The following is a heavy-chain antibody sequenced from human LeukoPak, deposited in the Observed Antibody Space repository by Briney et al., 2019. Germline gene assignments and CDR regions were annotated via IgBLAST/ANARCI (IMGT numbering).Heavy chain of an antibody. CDR1: GFTFSSYG. Sequence: GGSLRPSCAASGFTFSSYGMHWVRQAPGKGLEWVAFIRYDGSNKYYADSVKGRFTISRDNSKNTLYLQMNSLRAEDTAVYYCAKDRVPIGYCSSTSCYGVDYWGQGTLVTVSS. D-gene: IGHD2-2*01. CDR3: AKDRVPIGYCSSTSCYGVDY. CDR2: IRYDGSNK. J-gene: IGHJ4*02. V-gene: IGHV3-30*02.